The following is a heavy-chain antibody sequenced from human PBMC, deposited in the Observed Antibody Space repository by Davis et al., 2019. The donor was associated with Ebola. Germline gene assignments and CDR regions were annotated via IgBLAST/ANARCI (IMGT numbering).Heavy chain of an antibody. CDR2: IYSGGST. V-gene: IGHV3-66*01. CDR1: GFTFSSYW. CDR3: AREVFRGGWYSDY. J-gene: IGHJ4*02. D-gene: IGHD6-19*01. Sequence: GESLKISCAASGFTFSSYWMSWVRQAPGKGLEWVSVIYSGGSTYYADSVKGRFTISRDNSKNTLYLQMNSLRAEDTAVYYCAREVFRGGWYSDYWGQGTLVTVSS.